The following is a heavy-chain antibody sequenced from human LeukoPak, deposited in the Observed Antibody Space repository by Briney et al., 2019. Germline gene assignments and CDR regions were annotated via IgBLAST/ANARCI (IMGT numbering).Heavy chain of an antibody. D-gene: IGHD3-10*01. Sequence: EASVKVSCKASGYTFTSYGISWVRQAPGQGLEWMGWITAYNDNTNYAQKLQGRVTMTTDTSTSTAYRELRSLRSDDTAVYYCARALLWFGEGSHIDYWGEGT. V-gene: IGHV1-18*01. CDR1: GYTFTSYG. CDR2: ITAYNDNT. CDR3: ARALLWFGEGSHIDY. J-gene: IGHJ4*01.